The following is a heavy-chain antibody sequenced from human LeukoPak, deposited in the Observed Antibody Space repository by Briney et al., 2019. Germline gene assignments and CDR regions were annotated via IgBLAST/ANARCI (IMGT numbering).Heavy chain of an antibody. CDR3: ARLGLAFDI. CDR2: ISYSGST. Sequence: SETLSLTCTVSGDFISAYYWSWLRQPPGKGLEWIGYISYSGSTNYSPSLNSRVTISVDTSKNQFSLKLSSVTAADTAVYYCARLGLAFDIWGQGTMVTVSS. CDR1: GDFISAYY. V-gene: IGHV4-59*08. D-gene: IGHD3/OR15-3a*01. J-gene: IGHJ3*02.